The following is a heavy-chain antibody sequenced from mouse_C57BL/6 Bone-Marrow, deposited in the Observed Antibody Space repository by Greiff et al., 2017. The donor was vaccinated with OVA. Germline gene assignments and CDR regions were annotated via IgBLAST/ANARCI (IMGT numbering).Heavy chain of an antibody. J-gene: IGHJ1*03. CDR1: GYTFTSYG. CDR2: IYPRSGNT. Sequence: VKLQQSGAELARPGASVKLSCKASGYTFTSYGISWVKQRTGQGLEWIGEIYPRSGNTYYNEKFKGKATLTADKSSSTAYMELRSLTSEDSAVYFCARERITTVVAWYFDVWGTGTTVTVSS. D-gene: IGHD1-1*01. V-gene: IGHV1-81*01. CDR3: ARERITTVVAWYFDV.